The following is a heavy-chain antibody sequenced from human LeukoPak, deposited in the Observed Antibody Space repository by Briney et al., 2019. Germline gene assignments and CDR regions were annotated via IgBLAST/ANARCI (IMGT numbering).Heavy chain of an antibody. V-gene: IGHV3-21*01. J-gene: IGHJ4*02. CDR2: ISSSSSYI. CDR1: GFTFSSCS. D-gene: IGHD3-10*01. CDR3: ARDHGSGSFDY. Sequence: GGPLRLSCAASGFTFSSCSMNWVRQAPGKGLEWVSSISSSSSYIYYADSVKGRFTISRDNAKNSLYLQMNSLRAEDTAVYYCARDHGSGSFDYWGQGTLVTVSS.